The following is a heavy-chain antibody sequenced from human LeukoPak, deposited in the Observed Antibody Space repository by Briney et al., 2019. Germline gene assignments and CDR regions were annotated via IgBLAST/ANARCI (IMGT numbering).Heavy chain of an antibody. D-gene: IGHD6-13*01. V-gene: IGHV1-2*06. CDR1: GYTFTGYY. J-gene: IGHJ3*02. CDR3: ARGIAAADDAFDI. Sequence: ASVKVSCKAAGYTFTGYYMFWVRQAPGQGLEWMGRINPNSGGTNYAQKFQGRVTMTRDTSISTAYMELSSLRSEDTAVYYCARGIAAADDAFDIWGQGTMVTVSS. CDR2: INPNSGGT.